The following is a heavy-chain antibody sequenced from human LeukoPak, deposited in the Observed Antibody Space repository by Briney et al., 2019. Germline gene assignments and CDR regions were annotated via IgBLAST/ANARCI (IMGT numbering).Heavy chain of an antibody. CDR3: AKNVGGSYFRVNDY. V-gene: IGHV3-23*01. Sequence: GGSLRLSCAASGFTFSSYAMSWVRQAPGKGLEWVSTISGSGGSTYYADSVKGRFTISRDNSKNTLYLQMNSLRAEDTAVYYCAKNVGGSYFRVNDYWGQGTLVTVSS. J-gene: IGHJ4*02. CDR1: GFTFSSYA. CDR2: ISGSGGST. D-gene: IGHD1-26*01.